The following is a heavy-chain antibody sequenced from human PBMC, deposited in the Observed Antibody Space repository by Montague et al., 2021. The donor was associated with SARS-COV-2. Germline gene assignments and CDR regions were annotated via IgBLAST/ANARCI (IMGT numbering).Heavy chain of an antibody. V-gene: IGHV3-74*01. J-gene: IGHJ4*02. CDR2: IKPDGTST. CDR1: GFPFRSYW. D-gene: IGHD3-10*01. CDR3: VRPLWFGDSDYFFDS. Sequence: SLRLSCAASGFPFRSYWTHWVRQVPGKGPIWVSRIKPDGTSTNYXXSLKGRFTISRDNAKNTLSLQLNNLRAEDTAAYYCVRPLWFGDSDYFFDSWGQGTLVTVSS.